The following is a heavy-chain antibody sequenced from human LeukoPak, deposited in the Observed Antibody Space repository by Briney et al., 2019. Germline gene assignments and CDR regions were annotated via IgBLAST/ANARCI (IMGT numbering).Heavy chain of an antibody. CDR2: IHYSGST. CDR1: GGSISSYY. CDR3: ARYYCSGGMCYFDY. J-gene: IGHJ4*02. V-gene: IGHV4-59*01. Sequence: SETLSLTCTVSGGSISSYYWSWIRQPPGKGLEWIGYIHYSGSTNYDPSLKSRVTISVDTSKNQFSLKLRSVSAADTAVYYCARYYCSGGMCYFDYWGQGTLVTVSS. D-gene: IGHD2-15*01.